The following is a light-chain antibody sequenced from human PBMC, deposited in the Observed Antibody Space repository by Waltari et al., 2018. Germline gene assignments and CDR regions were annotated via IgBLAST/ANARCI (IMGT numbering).Light chain of an antibody. CDR2: RNG. CDR3: GAWDDSLSGHYV. Sequence: QSVLTQPPSASGTPGQRVTISCSGSSSNIGSNHVYWYQQLPGMAPTLLIYRNGRRPSGVPNRFSGSKSGSSAALAISGLRSEDEADYYCGAWDDSLSGHYVFGTGTKVTVL. J-gene: IGLJ1*01. V-gene: IGLV1-47*01. CDR1: SSNIGSNH.